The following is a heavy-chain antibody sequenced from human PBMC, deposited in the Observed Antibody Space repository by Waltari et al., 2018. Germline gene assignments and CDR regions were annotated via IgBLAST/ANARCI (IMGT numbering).Heavy chain of an antibody. Sequence: QVQLVESGGGVVEPGRSLRLSWEASGFSCRHFGMHWVSQAPGKGLEWVAVISYDGNKKYYADSVKGRFTISRDNSKNMLYLQMSSLRTEDTAVYYCAKLFDSSGNDFDHWGQGTLVTVSS. J-gene: IGHJ4*02. CDR1: GFSCRHFG. D-gene: IGHD6-19*01. V-gene: IGHV3-30*18. CDR2: ISYDGNKK. CDR3: AKLFDSSGNDFDH.